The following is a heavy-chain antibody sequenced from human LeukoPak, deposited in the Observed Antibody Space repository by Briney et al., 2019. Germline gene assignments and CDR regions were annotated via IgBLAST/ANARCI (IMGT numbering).Heavy chain of an antibody. CDR1: GFTFSRYW. J-gene: IGHJ6*03. V-gene: IGHV3-7*01. CDR3: ARGGIYIPPYYYYYMDV. CDR2: IKEEGREK. Sequence: GGSLRLSCAASGFTFSRYWMSWVRQAPGKGREWVANIKEEGREKYSVDSVKGRFTIYRDNSDNSLYLQMNSVRAEDTAVYYCARGGIYIPPYYYYYMDVWGRGTTVTVSS. D-gene: IGHD3-16*01.